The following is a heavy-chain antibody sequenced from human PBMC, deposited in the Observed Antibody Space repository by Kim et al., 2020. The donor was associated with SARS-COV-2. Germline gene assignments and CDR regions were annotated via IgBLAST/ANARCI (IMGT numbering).Heavy chain of an antibody. CDR3: AGGRRGYSYGKKAFDI. Sequence: SETLSLTCTVSGGSISSGGYYWSWIRQHPGKGLEWIGYIYYSGSTYYNPSLKSRVTISVDTSKNQFSLKLSSVTAADTAVYYCAGGRRGYSYGKKAFDIWGQGTMVTVSS. D-gene: IGHD5-18*01. CDR1: GGSISSGGYY. V-gene: IGHV4-31*03. CDR2: IYYSGST. J-gene: IGHJ3*02.